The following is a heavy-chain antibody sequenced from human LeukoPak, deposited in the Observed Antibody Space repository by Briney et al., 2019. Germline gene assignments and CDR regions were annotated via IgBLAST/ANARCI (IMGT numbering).Heavy chain of an antibody. V-gene: IGHV1-2*02. D-gene: IGHD6-13*01. J-gene: IGHJ4*02. Sequence: VASVKVSCKASAYIFTGYYIHWVRRAPGQGLEWMGWINPNSAGTNYAQKFQGRVTMTRDTSISTAYMELSRLRSDDTAVYYCAIIAAAGYFDYWGQGTLVTVSS. CDR3: AIIAAAGYFDY. CDR2: INPNSAGT. CDR1: AYIFTGYY.